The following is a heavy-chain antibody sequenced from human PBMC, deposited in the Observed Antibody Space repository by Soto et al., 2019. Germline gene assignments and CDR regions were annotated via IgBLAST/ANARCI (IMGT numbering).Heavy chain of an antibody. CDR1: GFTFSSYS. D-gene: IGHD3-3*01. Sequence: EVQLVESGGGLVKPGGSLRLSCAASGFTFSSYSMNWVRQAPGKGLEWVSSISSSSSYIYYADSVKGRFTISRDNAKNSLYLHMNSLRAEDTAVYYCARDHYDFWSGYTPVDYWGQGTLVTVSS. CDR2: ISSSSSYI. J-gene: IGHJ4*02. V-gene: IGHV3-21*01. CDR3: ARDHYDFWSGYTPVDY.